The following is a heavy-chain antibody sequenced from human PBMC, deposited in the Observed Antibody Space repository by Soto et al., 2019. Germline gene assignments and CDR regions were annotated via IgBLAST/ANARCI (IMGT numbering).Heavy chain of an antibody. V-gene: IGHV3-23*01. Sequence: GGSLRLSCAASGFTFSSVAMAWVRQAPGKRLEWVSSITDSGGSTDYADSVKGRFTISRDNSRNTLYLQMNSLRADDTAVYYCAKLYWNPRYFDYRGQGTRVTVSS. CDR3: AKLYWNPRYFDY. CDR2: ITDSGGST. CDR1: GFTFSSVA. J-gene: IGHJ4*02. D-gene: IGHD1-1*01.